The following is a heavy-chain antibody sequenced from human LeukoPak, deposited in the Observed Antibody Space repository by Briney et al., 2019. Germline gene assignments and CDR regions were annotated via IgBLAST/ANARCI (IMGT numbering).Heavy chain of an antibody. D-gene: IGHD6-13*01. CDR2: ISGSGGST. V-gene: IGHV3-23*01. Sequence: GGSLRLSCAASGFTVSSNYMSWVRQAPGKGLEWVSAISGSGGSTYYADSVKGRFTISRDNSKNTLYLQMNSLRAEDTAVYYCAKDSAAAGTWYYYYGMDVWGQGTTVTVSS. CDR3: AKDSAAAGTWYYYYGMDV. CDR1: GFTVSSNY. J-gene: IGHJ6*02.